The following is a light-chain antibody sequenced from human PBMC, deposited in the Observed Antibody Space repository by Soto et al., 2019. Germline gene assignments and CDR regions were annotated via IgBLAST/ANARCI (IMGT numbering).Light chain of an antibody. CDR2: DVS. V-gene: IGLV2-18*02. CDR3: SSYTSSNTYV. J-gene: IGLJ1*01. Sequence: QSVLTQPPSVSGSPGHSVAISCTGTSSDVGSYNRVSWYQQPPGSAPXLMIYDVSNRPSGVPDRFSGSKSGNAAXLTISGLQAEDEADYYCSSYTSSNTYVFGTGTKLTVL. CDR1: SSDVGSYNR.